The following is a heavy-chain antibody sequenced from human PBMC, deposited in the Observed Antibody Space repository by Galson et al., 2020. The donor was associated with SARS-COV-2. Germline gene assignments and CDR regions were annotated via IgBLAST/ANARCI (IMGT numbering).Heavy chain of an antibody. CDR3: AREREMATIYADSFNL. CDR2: ISYDGSKT. Sequence: GGSLRLSCAASGFIFSPYAMHWVRQTPGMGLEWVAVISYDGSKTSYADSVKGRFTISRDNSKNALYLQINTLRAEDTAVYYCAREREMATIYADSFNLWGQGTMVTVSS. D-gene: IGHD5-12*01. V-gene: IGHV3-30*14. CDR1: GFIFSPYA. J-gene: IGHJ3*01.